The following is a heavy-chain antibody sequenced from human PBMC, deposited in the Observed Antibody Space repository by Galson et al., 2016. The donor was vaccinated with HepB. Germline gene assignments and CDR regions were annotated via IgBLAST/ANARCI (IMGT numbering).Heavy chain of an antibody. CDR3: ARAGIAVAVNYFDF. CDR1: GGSLSSSHW. J-gene: IGHJ4*02. CDR2: AHHTGTT. D-gene: IGHD6-19*01. V-gene: IGHV4-4*02. Sequence: LSLTCAVSGGSLSSSHWWTWVRQSPEKGLDWIGEAHHTGTTNYNPSLKSRVTVSVDKSKNQFTLNLDSVTAADTAVYYCARAGIAVAVNYFDFWGQGILVTVSS.